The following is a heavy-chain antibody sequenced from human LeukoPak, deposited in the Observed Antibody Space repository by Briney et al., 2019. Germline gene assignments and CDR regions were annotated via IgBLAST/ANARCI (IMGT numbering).Heavy chain of an antibody. CDR2: ISSSGSTI. CDR1: GFTFSDYY. D-gene: IGHD1-26*01. CDR3: ARVDGGSYATPGFDY. J-gene: IGHJ4*02. Sequence: GGSLRLSCAASGFTFSDYYMSWIRQAPGKGLEGVSYISSSGSTIYYADSVKGRFTISRENDKNSLYLQMNSLRGEDTAVYYCARVDGGSYATPGFDYWGQGTLVTVSS. V-gene: IGHV3-11*01.